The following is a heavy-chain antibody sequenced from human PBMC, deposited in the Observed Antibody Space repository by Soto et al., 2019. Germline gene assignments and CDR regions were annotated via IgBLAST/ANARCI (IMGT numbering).Heavy chain of an antibody. CDR3: ARSIVVVTALDY. CDR1: GYTFTSYA. J-gene: IGHJ4*02. CDR2: INAGNGNT. Sequence: QVQLVQSGAEEKKPGASVKVSCKASGYTFTSYAMHWVRQAPGQRLEWMGWINAGNGNTKYSQKFQGRVTITRDTSASTAYMELSSPRSEDTAVYHCARSIVVVTALDYWGQGTLVTVSS. V-gene: IGHV1-3*05. D-gene: IGHD2-21*02.